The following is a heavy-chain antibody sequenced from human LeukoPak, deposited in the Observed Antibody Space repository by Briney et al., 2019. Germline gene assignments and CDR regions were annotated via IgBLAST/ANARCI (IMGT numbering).Heavy chain of an antibody. CDR2: IYHTGTT. Sequence: SETLSLTCTVSGGSLSPYYWTWIRQPPGKGLEWIGYIYHTGTTRYNPSLNSRVTISVETSKNQFSLRLTSVTAADTAIYYCARLDSGAHGNIPHWGQGTLVTVSS. D-gene: IGHD1-26*01. J-gene: IGHJ1*01. CDR3: ARLDSGAHGNIPH. CDR1: GGSLSPYY. V-gene: IGHV4-59*08.